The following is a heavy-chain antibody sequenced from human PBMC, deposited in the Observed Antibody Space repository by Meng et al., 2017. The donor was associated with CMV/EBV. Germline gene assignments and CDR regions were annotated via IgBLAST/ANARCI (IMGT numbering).Heavy chain of an antibody. CDR3: AKGGTIFGVIIRDY. J-gene: IGHJ4*02. CDR1: GFTFSNYA. Sequence: GESLKISCAASGFTFSNYAMAWVRQAPGKGLEWVSAISDSGYSTYYADSVKGRFTIARDNSENTLNLQVNSLRADDTAVYYCAKGGTIFGVIIRDYWGQGTLVTVSS. CDR2: ISDSGYST. V-gene: IGHV3-23*01. D-gene: IGHD3-3*01.